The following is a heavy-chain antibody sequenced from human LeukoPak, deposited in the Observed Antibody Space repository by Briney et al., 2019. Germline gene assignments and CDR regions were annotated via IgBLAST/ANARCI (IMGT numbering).Heavy chain of an antibody. J-gene: IGHJ4*02. CDR3: ARDRDYYFDY. V-gene: IGHV3-48*03. D-gene: IGHD3/OR15-3a*01. CDR1: GFTFRSYE. CDR2: ISSSGSTI. Sequence: GGSLRLSCAASGFTFRSYEMSWVRQAPGKGLEWVSYISSSGSTIYYADSVKGRFTISRDNAKNSLYLQMNSLRAEDTAVYYCARDRDYYFDYWGQGTLVTVSS.